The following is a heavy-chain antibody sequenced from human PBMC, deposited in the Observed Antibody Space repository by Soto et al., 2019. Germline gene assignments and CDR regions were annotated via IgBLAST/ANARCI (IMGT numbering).Heavy chain of an antibody. V-gene: IGHV4-59*01. CDR1: GGSISSYY. CDR2: IYYSGST. Sequence: SETLSLTCNDSGGSISSYYWSWIRQLPGKGLEWIVYIYYSGSTNYNPSLKSRVTISVDTSKNQFSLKLSSVTAADTAVYYCARGMAAGSGVGMDVWGHGTTVTVSS. CDR3: ARGMAAGSGVGMDV. D-gene: IGHD3-10*01. J-gene: IGHJ6*02.